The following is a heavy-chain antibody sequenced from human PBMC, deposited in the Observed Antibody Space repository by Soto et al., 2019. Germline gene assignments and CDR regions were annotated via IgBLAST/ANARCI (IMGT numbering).Heavy chain of an antibody. J-gene: IGHJ3*02. CDR2: IYYSGST. CDR1: GGSISSYY. CDR3: ARDTPSSSPDAFDI. V-gene: IGHV4-59*01. D-gene: IGHD6-13*01. Sequence: SETLSLTCTVSGGSISSYYWSWIRQPPGKGLEWIGYIYYSGSTNYNPSLKSRVTISVDTSKNQISLKLSSVTAADTAVYYCARDTPSSSPDAFDIWGQGTMVTVSS.